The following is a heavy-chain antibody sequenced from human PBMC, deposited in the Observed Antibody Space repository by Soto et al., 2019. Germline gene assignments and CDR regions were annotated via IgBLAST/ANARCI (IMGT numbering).Heavy chain of an antibody. V-gene: IGHV3-23*01. CDR1: GLTFSSYA. J-gene: IGHJ4*02. CDR3: AKVPLQLWSYFDY. D-gene: IGHD5-18*01. CDR2: ISGSGGST. Sequence: SLRLSCAASGLTFSSYAMSWVRQAPGKGLEWVSAISGSGGSTYYADSVKGRFTISRDNSKNTLYLQMNSLRAEDTAVYYCAKVPLQLWSYFDYWGQGTLVTVSS.